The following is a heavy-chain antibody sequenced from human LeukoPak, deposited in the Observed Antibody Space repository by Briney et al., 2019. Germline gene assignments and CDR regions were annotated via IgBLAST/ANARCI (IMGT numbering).Heavy chain of an antibody. V-gene: IGHV3-7*04. Sequence: PGGSLRLSCATSGFTFSRYWMSWVRQAPGKGLEWVANIKQDGSEKHHVDSVKGRFTISGDNAKDSLYLQMNSLRAEDTAVYFCARDYLQYCSGGTCSSSDYWGQGTLVTVSS. CDR2: IKQDGSEK. J-gene: IGHJ4*02. CDR3: ARDYLQYCSGGTCSSSDY. CDR1: GFTFSRYW. D-gene: IGHD2-15*01.